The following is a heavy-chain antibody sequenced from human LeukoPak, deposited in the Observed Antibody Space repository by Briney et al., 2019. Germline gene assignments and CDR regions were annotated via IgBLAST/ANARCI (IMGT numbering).Heavy chain of an antibody. V-gene: IGHV3-9*01. CDR1: GFTFDDYA. CDR2: ISWNSGSI. CDR3: AKVAKRGSYFFGHFDY. D-gene: IGHD1-26*01. Sequence: PGRSLRLSCAASGFTFDDYAMHWVRQAPGKGLEWVSGISWNSGSIGYADSVKGRFTISRDNAKNSLYLQMNSLRAEDTALYYCAKVAKRGSYFFGHFDYWGQGTLVTVSS. J-gene: IGHJ4*02.